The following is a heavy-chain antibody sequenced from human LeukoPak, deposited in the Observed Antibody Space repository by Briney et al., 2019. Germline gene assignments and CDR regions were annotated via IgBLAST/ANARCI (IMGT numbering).Heavy chain of an antibody. J-gene: IGHJ6*02. V-gene: IGHV1-2*02. D-gene: IGHD5-18*01. CDR3: ARIYTYGSLDV. Sequence: ASVTVSCKASGYTFTDYYMRWVRQAPGHGLEWMGWINPNSGGTNYAQKFQGRVTMTRDTSISTAYMELSRLTSDDTAVYYCARIYTYGSLDVWGQGTTVTVSS. CDR1: GYTFTDYY. CDR2: INPNSGGT.